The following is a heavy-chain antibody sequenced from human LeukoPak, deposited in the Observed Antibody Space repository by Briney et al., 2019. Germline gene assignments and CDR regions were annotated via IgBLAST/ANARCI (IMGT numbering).Heavy chain of an antibody. CDR3: ARENSGSYREFDY. CDR1: GGSISSYY. J-gene: IGHJ4*02. Sequence: SETLSLTCTVSGGSISSYYWSWVRQPAGKGLEWIGRIYTSGSTNYNASLKSRVSMSVDTSKNQFSLKLSSVAAADTAVFYCARENSGSYREFDYWGQGTLVTVSS. CDR2: IYTSGST. V-gene: IGHV4-4*07. D-gene: IGHD1-26*01.